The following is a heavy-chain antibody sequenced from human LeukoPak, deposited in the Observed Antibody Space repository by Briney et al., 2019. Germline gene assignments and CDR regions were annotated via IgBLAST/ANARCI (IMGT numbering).Heavy chain of an antibody. D-gene: IGHD3-22*01. CDR1: GGTFSSYA. Sequence: GASVKVSCKASGGTFSSYAISWVRQAPGQGLEWMGRIIPILGIANYAQKFQGRVTITADKSTSTAYMELSSLRPEDTAVYYCARDGYYDSSGYYYWGQGTLVTVSS. J-gene: IGHJ4*02. CDR3: ARDGYYDSSGYYY. CDR2: IIPILGIA. V-gene: IGHV1-69*04.